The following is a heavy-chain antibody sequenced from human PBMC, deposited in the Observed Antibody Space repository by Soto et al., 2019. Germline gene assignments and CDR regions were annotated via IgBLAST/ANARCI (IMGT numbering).Heavy chain of an antibody. CDR1: GGSISSGGYS. V-gene: IGHV4-30-2*01. J-gene: IGHJ5*02. CDR3: ARGLGYGDYPYNWFDP. CDR2: IYHSGST. D-gene: IGHD4-17*01. Sequence: SETLSLTCAVSGGSISSGGYSWSWIRQPPGKGLEWIGYIYHSGSTYYNPSLKSRVTISVDRSKNQFSLKLSSVTAADTAVYYCARGLGYGDYPYNWFDPWGQGTLVTVSS.